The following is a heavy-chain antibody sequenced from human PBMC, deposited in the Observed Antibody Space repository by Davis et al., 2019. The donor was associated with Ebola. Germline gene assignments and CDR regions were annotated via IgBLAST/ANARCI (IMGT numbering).Heavy chain of an antibody. D-gene: IGHD3-16*02. CDR1: VITFSSYA. CDR3: AKHWGVWGSYRYYSWFDP. J-gene: IGHJ5*02. Sequence: GGSLRLSCTDSVITFSSYAMTWVRQAPGKGLEWVSAISGSGGSTYYADSVKGRFTISRDNSKNTLYLQMNSLRAEDTAVYYCAKHWGVWGSYRYYSWFDPWGQGTLVIVSS. CDR2: ISGSGGST. V-gene: IGHV3-23*01.